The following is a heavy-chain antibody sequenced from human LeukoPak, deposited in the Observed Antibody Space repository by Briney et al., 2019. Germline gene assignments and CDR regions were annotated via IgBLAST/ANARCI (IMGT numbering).Heavy chain of an antibody. CDR3: AKGARVHDY. V-gene: IGHV3-23*01. D-gene: IGHD1-1*01. CDR1: GFTFSTYA. CDR2: ISGSGGST. J-gene: IGHJ4*02. Sequence: GGSERLSCAASGFTFSTYAMSWIRQAPGKGLEWVSGISGSGGSTSYADSVKGRFTISRDNSKNTLYLQMNSLRAEDTAVHFCAKGARVHDYWGQGTLVTVSS.